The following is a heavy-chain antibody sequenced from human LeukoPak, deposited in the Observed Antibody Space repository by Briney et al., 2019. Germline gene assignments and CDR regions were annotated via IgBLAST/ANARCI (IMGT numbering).Heavy chain of an antibody. D-gene: IGHD5-12*01. CDR1: GGSIVGYY. J-gene: IGHJ4*02. CDR3: ARHYEHFDY. Sequence: SETLSLTCTVSGGSIVGYYWSWIRQPPGKGLEWIGYKNENGHTDYNPSLKSRVTISVDTSKNQFSLKLSSVTAADTAVYYCARHYEHFDYWGQGTLVTVSS. V-gene: IGHV4-59*08. CDR2: KNENGHT.